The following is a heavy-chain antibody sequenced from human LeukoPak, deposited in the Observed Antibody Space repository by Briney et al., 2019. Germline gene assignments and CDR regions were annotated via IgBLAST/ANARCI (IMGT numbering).Heavy chain of an antibody. V-gene: IGHV3-30*04. CDR3: ARGAPITGTTDYFDY. CDR2: ISYDGSNK. D-gene: IGHD1-20*01. CDR1: GFTFSSYA. J-gene: IGHJ4*02. Sequence: GGSLRLSCAASGFTFSSYAMHWVRQAPGKGLEWVAVISYDGSNKYYADSVKGRFTISRDNSKNTLYLQMNSLRAEDTAVYYCARGAPITGTTDYFDYWGQGTLVTVSS.